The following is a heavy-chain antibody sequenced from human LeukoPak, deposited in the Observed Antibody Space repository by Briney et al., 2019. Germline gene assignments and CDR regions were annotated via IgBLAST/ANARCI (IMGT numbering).Heavy chain of an antibody. J-gene: IGHJ4*02. Sequence: PSETLSLTCAVYGGSFSGYYWSWIRQPPGKGLEWIGEINHSGSTNYNPSLKSRVTISVDKSKNQFSLKLTSVTAADTAVYYCARAYSISWYYFDYWGQGTLVTVSS. V-gene: IGHV4-34*01. CDR3: ARAYSISWYYFDY. D-gene: IGHD6-13*01. CDR1: GGSFSGYY. CDR2: INHSGST.